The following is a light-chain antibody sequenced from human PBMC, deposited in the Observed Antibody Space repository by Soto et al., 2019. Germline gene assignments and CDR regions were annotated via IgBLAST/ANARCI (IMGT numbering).Light chain of an antibody. CDR1: SSDVGAYNF. Sequence: HSALTQPASVPGSPGQSITISCTGTSSDVGAYNFVSWYQHHPDKAPKLMISEVSNRPSGVSDRFSGSKSGNTASLTISGLQAEDEADYYCASLTTTSFVFGTGTKVTVL. V-gene: IGLV2-14*01. CDR3: ASLTTTSFV. J-gene: IGLJ1*01. CDR2: EVS.